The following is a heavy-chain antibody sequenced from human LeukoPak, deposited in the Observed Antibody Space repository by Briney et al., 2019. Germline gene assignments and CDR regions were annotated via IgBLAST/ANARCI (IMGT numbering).Heavy chain of an antibody. V-gene: IGHV4-61*08. Sequence: SETLSLTCTVSGGSISSGGYYWSWIRQPPGKGLEWIGYIYYSGSTNYNPSLKSRVTISVDTSKNQFSLKLSSVTAADTAVYYCARSLQYYGGPDAFDIWGQGTMVTVSS. J-gene: IGHJ3*02. CDR3: ARSLQYYGGPDAFDI. CDR2: IYYSGST. D-gene: IGHD4-23*01. CDR1: GGSISSGGYY.